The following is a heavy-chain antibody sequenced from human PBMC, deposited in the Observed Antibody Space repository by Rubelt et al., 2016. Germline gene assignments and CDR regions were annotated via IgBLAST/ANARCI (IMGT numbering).Heavy chain of an antibody. CDR2: INHREII. J-gene: IGHJ4*02. Sequence: QVQLKQWGAGVLKPSETLSLTCAVYGGSFSDYHWSWIRQPPGKGLEWIGEINHREIINYNPSLKSRLTISIDTSKNQFSLRLSSVSAADTAVYYCARDRYYDILTAYYDGDYWGQGSLVTVPS. CDR3: ARDRYYDILTAYYDGDY. D-gene: IGHD3-9*01. CDR1: GGSFSDYH. V-gene: IGHV4-34*01.